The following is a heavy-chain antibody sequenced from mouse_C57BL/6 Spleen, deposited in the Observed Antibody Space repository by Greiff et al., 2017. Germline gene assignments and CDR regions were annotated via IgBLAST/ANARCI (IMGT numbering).Heavy chain of an antibody. CDR3: APLGRDYARDY. D-gene: IGHD4-1*01. CDR2: IYPGDGDT. J-gene: IGHJ4*01. CDR1: GYAFSSSW. V-gene: IGHV1-82*01. Sequence: QVQLQQSGPELVKPGASVKISCKASGYAFSSSWMNWVKQRPGKGLEWIGRIYPGDGDTNYNGKFKGKATLTADKSSSTAYMQLSSLTSEDSAVYFCAPLGRDYARDYWGQGTSVTVSS.